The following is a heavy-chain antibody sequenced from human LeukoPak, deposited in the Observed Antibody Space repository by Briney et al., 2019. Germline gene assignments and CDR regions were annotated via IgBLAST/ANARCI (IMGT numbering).Heavy chain of an antibody. Sequence: SETLSHTCAAYGGSFSGYYWSWIRQPPGKGLEWIGEINHSGSTNYNPSLKSRVTISVDTSKNQFSLKLSSVTAADTAVYYCARGGGAVRHLYFAYGAQGTLVTVS. D-gene: IGHD6-6*01. CDR1: GGSFSGYY. J-gene: IGHJ4*02. V-gene: IGHV4-34*01. CDR3: ARGGGAVRHLYFAY. CDR2: INHSGST.